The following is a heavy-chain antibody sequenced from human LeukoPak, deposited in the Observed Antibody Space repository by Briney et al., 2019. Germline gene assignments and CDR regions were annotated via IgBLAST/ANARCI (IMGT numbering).Heavy chain of an antibody. D-gene: IGHD6-13*01. V-gene: IGHV4-59*01. CDR3: ARVRSAAGIDY. J-gene: IGHJ4*02. CDR1: GGSISSYY. Sequence: LETLSLTCTVSGGSISSYYWSWIRQPPGKGLEWIGYIYYSGSTNYNPSLKSRVTISVDTSKNQFSLKLSSVTAADTAVYYCARVRSAAGIDYWGQGTLVTVSS. CDR2: IYYSGST.